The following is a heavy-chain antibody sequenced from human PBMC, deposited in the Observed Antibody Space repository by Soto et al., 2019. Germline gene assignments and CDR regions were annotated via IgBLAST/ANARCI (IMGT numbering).Heavy chain of an antibody. J-gene: IGHJ4*02. CDR2: INPDGSGE. Sequence: PGGSLRLSCAASGFSFEIYWMGWVRQAPGKGLEWVANINPDGSGEYYLDSVKGRFTISRDNAKNSVYLQMNSLVGDDTAVYYCAKDPRYSSSWFKGPYFDYWGQGTLVTVSS. CDR3: AKDPRYSSSWFKGPYFDY. CDR1: GFSFEIYW. V-gene: IGHV3-7*01. D-gene: IGHD6-13*01.